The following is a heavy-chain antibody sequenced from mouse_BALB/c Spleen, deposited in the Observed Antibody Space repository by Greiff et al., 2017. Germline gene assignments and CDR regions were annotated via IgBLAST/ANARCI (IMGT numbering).Heavy chain of an antibody. D-gene: IGHD2-3*01. V-gene: IGHV1-39*01. CDR3: ARGYDGPPGY. CDR1: GYSFTDYI. Sequence: EVQLQQTGPELVKPGASVKISCKASGYSFTDYIMLWVKQSHGKSLEWIGNINPYYGSTSYNLKFKGKATLTVDKSSSTAYMQLNSLTSEDSAVYYCARGYDGPPGYWGQGTTLTVSS. J-gene: IGHJ2*01. CDR2: INPYYGST.